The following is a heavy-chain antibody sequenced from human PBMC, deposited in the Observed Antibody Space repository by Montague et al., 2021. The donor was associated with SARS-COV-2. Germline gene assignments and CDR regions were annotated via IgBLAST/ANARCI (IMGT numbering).Heavy chain of an antibody. D-gene: IGHD2-15*01. CDR1: GFTFSSYS. J-gene: IGHJ6*02. CDR3: ARFETSKFYSSGMDV. Sequence: SLRLSCAASGFTFSSYSMNWVRQAPGKGLEWVSSISSSSSYIYYADSVKGRFTISRDNAKNSLYLQMNSLRAEDTAVYYCARFETSKFYSSGMDVWGQGTTVTVSS. CDR2: ISSSSSYI. V-gene: IGHV3-21*01.